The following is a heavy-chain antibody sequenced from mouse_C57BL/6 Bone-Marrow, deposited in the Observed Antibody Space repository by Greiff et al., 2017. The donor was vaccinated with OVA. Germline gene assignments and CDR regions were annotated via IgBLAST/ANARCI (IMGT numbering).Heavy chain of an antibody. CDR1: GYTFTDYN. D-gene: IGHD2-4*01. CDR2: INSNNGGT. J-gene: IGHJ3*01. V-gene: IGHV1-18*01. CDR3: ARGGYYDYDGGAWFAY. Sequence: EVQLQESGPELAKPGASVKIPCKPSGYTFTDYNMDWVKQSHGKSLEWIGDINSNNGGTIYNQQFKGKATLTVDKSSSPAYMELRSLTSEDTVVYYCARGGYYDYDGGAWFAYWGQGTLVTVSA.